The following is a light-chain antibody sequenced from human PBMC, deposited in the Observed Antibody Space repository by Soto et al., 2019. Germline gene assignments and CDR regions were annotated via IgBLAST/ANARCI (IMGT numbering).Light chain of an antibody. CDR3: QQYNNWPWGT. J-gene: IGKJ1*01. CDR2: GTS. CDR1: QSVSSK. Sequence: MPRSPFTLSVSPGERATRGCRASQSVSSKVAWYQQKPGQAPRLLIYGTSTRATGIAARFSGTGSGTDFTLTINSLQSEDVAVYYCQQYNNWPWGTFGQGTKVDIK. V-gene: IGKV3-15*01.